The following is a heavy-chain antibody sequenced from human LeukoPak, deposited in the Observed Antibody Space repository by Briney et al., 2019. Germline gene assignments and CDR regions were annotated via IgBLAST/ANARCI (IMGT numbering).Heavy chain of an antibody. D-gene: IGHD6-19*01. Sequence: PSETLSLTCTVSGGSISSYYWSWIRQPSGKGLEWIGYIYYSGSTNYNPSLKSRVTISVDTSKNQFSLKLSSVTAADTAVYYCARSGSWAGTFDYWGQGTLVTVSS. V-gene: IGHV4-59*01. CDR3: ARSGSWAGTFDY. J-gene: IGHJ4*02. CDR2: IYYSGST. CDR1: GGSISSYY.